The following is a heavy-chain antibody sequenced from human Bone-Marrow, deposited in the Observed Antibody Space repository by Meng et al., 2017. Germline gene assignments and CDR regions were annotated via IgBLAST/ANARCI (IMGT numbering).Heavy chain of an antibody. CDR3: ARDLHFYDTSGPLNWFGP. Sequence: ASVKVSCKASGYTFTSYDINWVRQATGQGLEWMGWMNPNSGNTGYAQKFQGRVTITRNTSISTAYMELSSLRSEDTAIYYCARDLHFYDTSGPLNWFGPWGQGTLVTVSS. CDR2: MNPNSGNT. D-gene: IGHD3-22*01. J-gene: IGHJ5*02. CDR1: GYTFTSYD. V-gene: IGHV1-8*03.